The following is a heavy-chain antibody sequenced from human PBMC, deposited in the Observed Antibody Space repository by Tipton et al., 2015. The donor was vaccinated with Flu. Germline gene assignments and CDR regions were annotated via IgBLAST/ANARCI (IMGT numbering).Heavy chain of an antibody. CDR2: ISSSGTYI. J-gene: IGHJ6*02. D-gene: IGHD6-6*01. CDR3: ASSIAGPLSYYYGMDV. V-gene: IGHV3-21*01. CDR1: GFVFSSHI. Sequence: SLRLSCSASGFVFSSHIMYWVRQAPGKGLEWVSSISSSGTYINYMDSLKGRFTISRDNAKNSLYLQMNTLRAEDTAVYYCASSIAGPLSYYYGMDVWGQGTTVTVS.